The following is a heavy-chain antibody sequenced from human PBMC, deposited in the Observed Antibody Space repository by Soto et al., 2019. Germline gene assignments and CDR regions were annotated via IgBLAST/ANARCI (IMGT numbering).Heavy chain of an antibody. V-gene: IGHV4-59*08. Sequence: QVQLQESGPGLVKPSETLSLTCTVSGGSISSYYWSWIRQPPGKGLEWIGYIYYSGSTHYNPSLKIRVNISVDTSKNQFPLKLNSMTAADTAVYYCARHNYGSGSTYFDYWGQGTLVTVSS. CDR2: IYYSGST. J-gene: IGHJ4*02. CDR1: GGSISSYY. CDR3: ARHNYGSGSTYFDY. D-gene: IGHD3-10*01.